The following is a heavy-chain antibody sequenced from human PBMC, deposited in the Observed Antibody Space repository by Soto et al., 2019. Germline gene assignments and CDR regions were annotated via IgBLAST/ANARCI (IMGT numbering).Heavy chain of an antibody. V-gene: IGHV3-48*01. J-gene: IGHJ4*02. D-gene: IGHD7-27*01. CDR1: GFTFSSYS. Sequence: GGSLRLSCAASGFTFSSYSMNWVRQAPGKGLEWVSYISSSSSTIYYADSVKGRFTISRDNAKNSLYLQMISLRPDDTAVYYCAQRGGNDYWGGFDYWGPGTLVTVSS. CDR2: ISSSSSTI. CDR3: AQRGGNDYWGGFDY.